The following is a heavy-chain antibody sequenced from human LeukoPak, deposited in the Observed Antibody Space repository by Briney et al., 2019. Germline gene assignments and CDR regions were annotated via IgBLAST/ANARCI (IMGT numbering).Heavy chain of an antibody. V-gene: IGHV1-2*06. CDR1: GYTFTGYY. CDR2: INTNSGGT. CDR3: ASAYRNYGSGSYYNGFDP. J-gene: IGHJ5*02. D-gene: IGHD3-10*01. Sequence: GASVKVSCKASGYTFTGYYMHWVRQAPGQGLEWMGRINTNSGGTNYAQKFQGRVTMTRDTSISTAYMELSRLRSDDTAVYYCASAYRNYGSGSYYNGFDPWGQGTLVTVSS.